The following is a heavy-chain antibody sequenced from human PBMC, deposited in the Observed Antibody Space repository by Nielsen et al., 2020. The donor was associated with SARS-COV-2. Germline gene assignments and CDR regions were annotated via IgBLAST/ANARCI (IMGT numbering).Heavy chain of an antibody. CDR3: AKEKGYCSGGRCRSPFDS. V-gene: IGHV3-11*05. CDR2: ISDSGAYT. J-gene: IGHJ4*02. D-gene: IGHD2-15*01. Sequence: GESLKISCAASGFTFSAYYMTWIRQAPGKGLEWLSYISDSGAYTNYADSVKGRFTISRDNSKNTVYLEMNRLRAEDTAVYFCAKEKGYCSGGRCRSPFDSWGQGALVIVSS. CDR1: GFTFSAYY.